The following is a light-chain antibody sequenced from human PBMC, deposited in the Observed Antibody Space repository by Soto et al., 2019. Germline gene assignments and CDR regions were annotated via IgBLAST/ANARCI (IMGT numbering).Light chain of an antibody. J-gene: IGKJ5*01. CDR2: AAS. CDR3: QQRYSTPRIT. Sequence: DIQMTQSPSSLSASVGDRVTITYRASQSISSYLNWYQQKPGKAPKILIYAASSLQSGVPSRFSGSGSGTDFTLTISSLQPEDFATYYCQQRYSTPRITFGQGTRLEIK. CDR1: QSISSY. V-gene: IGKV1-39*01.